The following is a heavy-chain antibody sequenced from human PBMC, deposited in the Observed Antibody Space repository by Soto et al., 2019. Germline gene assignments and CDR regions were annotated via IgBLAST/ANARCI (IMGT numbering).Heavy chain of an antibody. D-gene: IGHD3-3*01. Sequence: PGGCMRISCAACGLSVCIYAVSWVRQAPGKGLEWVSAISGSGGSTYYADSVKGRFTISRDNSKNTLYLQMNSLRAEDTAVYYCANNYDFWSGYPSCGMGVWGQGTTVTV. V-gene: IGHV3-23*01. CDR1: GLSVCIYA. CDR3: ANNYDFWSGYPSCGMGV. J-gene: IGHJ6*02. CDR2: ISGSGGST.